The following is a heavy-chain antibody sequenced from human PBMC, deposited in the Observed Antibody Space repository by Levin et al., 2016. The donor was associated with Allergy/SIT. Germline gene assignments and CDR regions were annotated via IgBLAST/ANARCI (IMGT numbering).Heavy chain of an antibody. CDR1: GFSLTTSTVG. J-gene: IGHJ2*01. CDR2: IHGDGEK. V-gene: IGHV2-5*02. D-gene: IGHD4-17*01. Sequence: SGPTLVKPTQTLTLTCTFSGFSLTTSTVGVGWIRQPPGKALEWLSLIHGDGEKRYTASLETRLTITKDTSTNQVVLTMTNMDPVDTATYYCAHRLATTVTTRQWNFDLWGRGILVTVSS. CDR3: AHRLATTVTTRQWNFDL.